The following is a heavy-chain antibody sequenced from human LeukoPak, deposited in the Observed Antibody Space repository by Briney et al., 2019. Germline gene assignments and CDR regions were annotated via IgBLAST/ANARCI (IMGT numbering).Heavy chain of an antibody. CDR1: GFTLTSYA. CDR3: ARGGAARPDF. CDR2: ISNNGRNI. V-gene: IGHV3-48*03. J-gene: IGHJ4*02. D-gene: IGHD6-6*01. Sequence: GGSLRLSCAPSGFTLTSYAMTWVRQAPGKGLEWVAYISNNGRNINYADSVRGRFTISRDNAKNSLFLQMNSLRVEDRAVYYCARGGAARPDFWGQGTLVTVSA.